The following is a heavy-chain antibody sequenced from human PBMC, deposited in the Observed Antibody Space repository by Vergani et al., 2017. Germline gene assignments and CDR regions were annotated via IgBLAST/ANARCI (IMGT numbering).Heavy chain of an antibody. J-gene: IGHJ6*02. CDR1: GYTFTGYY. Sequence: QVQLVQSGAEVKKPGASVKVSCKASGYTFTGYYMHWVRQAPGQGLEWMGWINPNSGGTNYAQKFQGRVTMTRDTSISTAYMELCRLRSDDTAVYYCARDGVYCSSTSCYNYYYYGMDVWGQGTTVTVSS. D-gene: IGHD2-2*02. CDR2: INPNSGGT. CDR3: ARDGVYCSSTSCYNYYYYGMDV. V-gene: IGHV1-2*02.